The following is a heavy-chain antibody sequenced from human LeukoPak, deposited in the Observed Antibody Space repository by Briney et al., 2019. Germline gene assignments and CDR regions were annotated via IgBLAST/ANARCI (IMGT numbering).Heavy chain of an antibody. V-gene: IGHV3-30*04. CDR2: IADDGSNK. J-gene: IGHJ3*02. CDR1: GFTFSNYA. Sequence: GGSLGLSCAASGFTFSNYAMHWVRRAPGKGLKWVAVIADDGSNKYYADSVKGRFTISRDNSNNTLYLQMNSLRPEDTAVYYCARVDDLDAFDTWGQGTMVTVSS. D-gene: IGHD2-2*03. CDR3: ARVDDLDAFDT.